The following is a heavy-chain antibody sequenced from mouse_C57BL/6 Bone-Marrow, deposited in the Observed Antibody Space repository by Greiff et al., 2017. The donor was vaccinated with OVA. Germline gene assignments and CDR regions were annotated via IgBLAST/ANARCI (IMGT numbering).Heavy chain of an antibody. CDR3: ARVPSTTGYVDY. V-gene: IGHV5-16*01. Sequence: EVQQVESEGGLVQPGSSMKLSCTASGFTFSDYYMAWVRQVPEKGLEWVANINYDGSSTYYLDSLKSRFIISRDNAKNILYLQMSSLKSEDTATYYCARVPSTTGYVDYWGQGTTLTVSS. CDR2: INYDGSST. CDR1: GFTFSDYY. D-gene: IGHD2-14*01. J-gene: IGHJ2*01.